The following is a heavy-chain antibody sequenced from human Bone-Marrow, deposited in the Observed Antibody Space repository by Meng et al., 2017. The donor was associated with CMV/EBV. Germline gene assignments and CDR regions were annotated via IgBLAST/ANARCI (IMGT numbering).Heavy chain of an antibody. CDR2: ISGSGGST. V-gene: IGHV3-23*01. Sequence: GESLKISCAASGFTFSSYAMSWVRQAPGKGLEWVSAISGSGGSTYCADSVKGRFTISRDNSKNTLYLQMNSLRAEDTAVYYCAKASLSLRSSLRFLEWLPVGMDVWGQGTTVTVSS. CDR3: AKASLSLRSSLRFLEWLPVGMDV. CDR1: GFTFSSYA. J-gene: IGHJ6*02. D-gene: IGHD3-3*01.